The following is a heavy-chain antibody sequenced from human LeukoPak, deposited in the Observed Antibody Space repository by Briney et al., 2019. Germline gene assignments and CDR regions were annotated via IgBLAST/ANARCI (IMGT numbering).Heavy chain of an antibody. Sequence: SETLSLTCTVSGGSISSGSYYWSWIRQPAGKGLEWIGRIYTSGSTNYNPSLKSRVTISVDTSKNQFSLKLSSVTAADTAVYYCARAEWELHAFDIWGQGTMVTVSS. CDR3: ARAEWELHAFDI. CDR2: IYTSGST. V-gene: IGHV4-61*02. CDR1: GGSISSGSYY. D-gene: IGHD1-26*01. J-gene: IGHJ3*02.